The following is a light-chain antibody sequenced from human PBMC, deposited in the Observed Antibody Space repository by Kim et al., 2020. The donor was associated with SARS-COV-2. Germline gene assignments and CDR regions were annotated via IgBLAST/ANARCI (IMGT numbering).Light chain of an antibody. Sequence: SSELTQDPAVSVALGQTVRITCQGDSLRSYYASWYQQKPGQAPVLVIYGKNNRPLGIPDRFSGSSSGNTASLTITGAQAEDEADYYCNSRDSSGNHVVFGGGKKLTV. V-gene: IGLV3-19*01. J-gene: IGLJ2*01. CDR3: NSRDSSGNHVV. CDR1: SLRSYY. CDR2: GKN.